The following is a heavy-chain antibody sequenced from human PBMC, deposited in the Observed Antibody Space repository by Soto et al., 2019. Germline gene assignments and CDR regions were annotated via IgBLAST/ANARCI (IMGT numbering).Heavy chain of an antibody. CDR1: GFIFSTYV. D-gene: IGHD3-22*01. CDR2: ISKEGNK. Sequence: QVQLVESGGDVVQPGRSLRLSCAASGFIFSTYVMHWVRQAPGKGLEWVALISKEGNKQYADSVKDRFTVSRDNSKSNLNLEMNSLRVKDTATYYCATEDESSGHAGTFQHWGQGTLVSVSP. V-gene: IGHV3-30-3*01. J-gene: IGHJ1*01. CDR3: ATEDESSGHAGTFQH.